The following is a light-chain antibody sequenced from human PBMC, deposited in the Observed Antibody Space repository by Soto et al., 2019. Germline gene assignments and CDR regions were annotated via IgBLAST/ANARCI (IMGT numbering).Light chain of an antibody. V-gene: IGKV3-20*01. CDR2: GAS. Sequence: EIVLTQSPGTLSLSPGERATLSCRASQSISSSYLAWYQQKPGQAPRLLIYGASSRATGIPDRFSGSGPGTDFTLTISRLAPEDFAVYYWQQYDSAPRTFGQGTKVEIK. CDR3: QQYDSAPRT. J-gene: IGKJ1*01. CDR1: QSISSSY.